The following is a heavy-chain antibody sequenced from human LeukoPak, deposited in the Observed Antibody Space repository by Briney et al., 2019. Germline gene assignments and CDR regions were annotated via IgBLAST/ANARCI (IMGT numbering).Heavy chain of an antibody. V-gene: IGHV3-9*01. CDR2: ISWNSGSI. CDR1: GFTFDDYA. CDR3: AKDFRGVILTSHAFDI. D-gene: IGHD3-10*01. J-gene: IGHJ3*02. Sequence: PGGSLRLSCAASGFTFDDYAMHWVRQAPGKGLEWVSGISWNSGSIGYADSVKGRFTISRDNAKNSLYLQMNSLRAEDTALYYCAKDFRGVILTSHAFDIWGQGTMVTVSS.